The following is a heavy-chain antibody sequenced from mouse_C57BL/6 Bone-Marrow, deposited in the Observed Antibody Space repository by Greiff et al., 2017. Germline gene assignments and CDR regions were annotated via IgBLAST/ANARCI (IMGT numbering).Heavy chain of an antibody. CDR3: ADYYGSSADWYFDV. Sequence: QVQLKQPGAELVKPGASVKMSCKASGYTFTSYWITWVKQRPGQGLEWIGDIYPGSGSTNYNEKFKSKATLPVDTSSSTAYMQLSSLTSEDSAVYYCADYYGSSADWYFDVWGTGTTVTVSS. CDR2: IYPGSGST. D-gene: IGHD1-1*01. J-gene: IGHJ1*03. V-gene: IGHV1-55*01. CDR1: GYTFTSYW.